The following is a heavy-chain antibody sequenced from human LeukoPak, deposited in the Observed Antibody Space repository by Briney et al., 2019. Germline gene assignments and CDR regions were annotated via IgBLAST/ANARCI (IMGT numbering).Heavy chain of an antibody. V-gene: IGHV4-59*11. CDR3: ARVEGNYGFFDY. CDR1: GGSISSHY. D-gene: IGHD3/OR15-3a*01. J-gene: IGHJ4*02. Sequence: SETLSLTCTVSGGSISSHYWSWIRQPPGKGLEWIGYIYYSGSTNYNPSLKSRVTISVDTSKNQFSLQLSSVTAADTAVYYCARVEGNYGFFDYWGQGTLVTVSS. CDR2: IYYSGST.